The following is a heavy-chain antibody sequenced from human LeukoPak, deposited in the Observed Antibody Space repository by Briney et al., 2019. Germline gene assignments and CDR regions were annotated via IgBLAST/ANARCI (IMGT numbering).Heavy chain of an antibody. CDR2: IYYSGST. Sequence: SETLSLTCTVSGGSISSYYWSWIRQPPGKGLEWIGYIYYSGSTNYNPSLKSRVTISVGTSKNQFSLKLSSVTAADTAVYYCARDDAAMAEDYYYYMDVWGKGTTVTVSS. CDR3: ARDDAAMAEDYYYYMDV. D-gene: IGHD5-18*01. V-gene: IGHV4-59*01. CDR1: GGSISSYY. J-gene: IGHJ6*03.